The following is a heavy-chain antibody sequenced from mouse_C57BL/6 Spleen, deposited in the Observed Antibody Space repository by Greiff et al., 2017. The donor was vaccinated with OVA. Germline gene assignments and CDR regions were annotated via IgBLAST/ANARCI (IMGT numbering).Heavy chain of an antibody. D-gene: IGHD1-1*01. V-gene: IGHV1-61*01. CDR1: GYTFTSYW. Sequence: QVQLQPGAELVRPGSSVKLSCKASGYTFTSYWMDWVKQRPGQGLEWIGNIYPSDSETHYNQKFKDKATLTVDKSSSTAYMQLSSLTSEDSAVYYCARSRYGSSYFDYWGQGTTLTVSS. CDR3: ARSRYGSSYFDY. J-gene: IGHJ2*01. CDR2: IYPSDSET.